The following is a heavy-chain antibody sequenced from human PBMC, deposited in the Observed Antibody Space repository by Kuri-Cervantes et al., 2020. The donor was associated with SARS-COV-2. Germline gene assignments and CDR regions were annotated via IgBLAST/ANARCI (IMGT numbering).Heavy chain of an antibody. CDR3: ARANVRAILSYYYYYGMDV. Sequence: GESLKISCAASGFTSSSYAIHWVRQAPGKGLEWVAYISYDGSNKYYADSVKGRFTISRDNAKNSLYLQMNSLRAEDTAVYYCARANVRAILSYYYYYGMDVWGQGTTVTVSS. CDR1: GFTSSSYA. J-gene: IGHJ6*02. CDR2: ISYDGSNK. V-gene: IGHV3-30-3*01. D-gene: IGHD4/OR15-4a*01.